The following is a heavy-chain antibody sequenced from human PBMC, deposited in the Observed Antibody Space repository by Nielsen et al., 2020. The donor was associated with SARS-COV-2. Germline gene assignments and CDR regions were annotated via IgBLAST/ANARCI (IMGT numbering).Heavy chain of an antibody. Sequence: GESLKISCAASGFTVSRNYMSWVRQAPGKGLEWVANIKQDGSEKYYVDSVKGRFTISRDNAKNSLYLQMNSLRAEDTAVYYCARAGGGWLVMGFLSYYYYGMDVWGQGTTVTVSS. CDR3: ARAGGGWLVMGFLSYYYYGMDV. D-gene: IGHD6-19*01. J-gene: IGHJ6*02. CDR2: IKQDGSEK. CDR1: GFTVSRNY. V-gene: IGHV3-7*02.